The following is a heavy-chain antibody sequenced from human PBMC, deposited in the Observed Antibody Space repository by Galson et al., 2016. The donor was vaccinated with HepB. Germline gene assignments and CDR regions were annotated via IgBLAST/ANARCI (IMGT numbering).Heavy chain of an antibody. D-gene: IGHD5-12*01. CDR2: TYYRSRWFK. V-gene: IGHV6-1*01. J-gene: IGHJ4*02. CDR1: GDSVSRKSGA. Sequence: CAISGDSVSRKSGAWNWIRQSPSRGLEWLARTYYRSRWFKDYAVSVKSRITINPDTSKNQLSLHLNSVTPEDTAIYYCVREGDVVTTMFDYWGQGTPITVSP. CDR3: VREGDVVTTMFDY.